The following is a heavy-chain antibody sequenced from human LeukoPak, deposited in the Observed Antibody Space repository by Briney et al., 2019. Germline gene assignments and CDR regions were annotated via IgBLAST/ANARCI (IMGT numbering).Heavy chain of an antibody. V-gene: IGHV1-69*01. J-gene: IGHJ6*03. CDR3: ARDGGLATRTFNYYYPYMDV. D-gene: IGHD3-16*01. CDR2: IIPISGTT. CDR1: GGSFSRCA. Sequence: ASVKVSCKASGGSFSRCAISWVRQAPGQGLEWMGGIIPISGTTNYAQKFQGRVTITVDESTTTSYMELSSLRSEDTAVYYCARDGGLATRTFNYYYPYMDVWGKGTTVTVSS.